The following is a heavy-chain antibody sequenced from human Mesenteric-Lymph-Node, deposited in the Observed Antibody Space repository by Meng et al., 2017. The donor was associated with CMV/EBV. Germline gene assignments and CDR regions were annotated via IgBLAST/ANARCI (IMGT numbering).Heavy chain of an antibody. J-gene: IGHJ6*02. Sequence: SVKVSCKASGGTFSSYTISWVRQAPGQGLEWMGGIIPIFGTANYAQKFQGRVTMTRNTSISTAYMELSSLRSEDTAVYYCARVRRTFNSHYYYYGMDVWGQGTTVTVSS. CDR3: ARVRRTFNSHYYYYGMDV. V-gene: IGHV1-69*05. D-gene: IGHD4-23*01. CDR2: IIPIFGTA. CDR1: GGTFSSYT.